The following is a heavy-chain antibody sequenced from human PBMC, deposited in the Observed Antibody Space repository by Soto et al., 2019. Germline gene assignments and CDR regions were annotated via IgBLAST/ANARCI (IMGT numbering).Heavy chain of an antibody. CDR2: ISYSGST. J-gene: IGHJ5*02. D-gene: IGHD3-10*01. Sequence: SETLSLTCSVSGASISTYYWSWIRQPPGKGLEWIGSISYSGSTKYNPSLESRVMISLDTSKNQFSLRLTSVTAADTALYYCARDWDSSGLFDPWGQGALVTVSS. CDR1: GASISTYY. CDR3: ARDWDSSGLFDP. V-gene: IGHV4-59*01.